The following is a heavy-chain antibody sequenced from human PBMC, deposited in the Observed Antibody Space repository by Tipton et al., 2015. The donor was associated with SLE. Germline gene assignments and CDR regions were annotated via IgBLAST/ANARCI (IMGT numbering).Heavy chain of an antibody. CDR3: AKADGVVGGQVPYWYFDL. J-gene: IGHJ2*01. D-gene: IGHD1-26*01. V-gene: IGHV4-59*01. CDR1: GGSIRSYY. Sequence: TLSLTCTVSGGSIRSYYWSWIRLTPGKGLEWIGDIYYRGSPYYRESTTYNPSLESRATMSLDTPKNQFSLKLNSATAADTAVYYCAKADGVVGGQVPYWYFDLWGRGTLASVSS. CDR2: IYYRGSPYYREST.